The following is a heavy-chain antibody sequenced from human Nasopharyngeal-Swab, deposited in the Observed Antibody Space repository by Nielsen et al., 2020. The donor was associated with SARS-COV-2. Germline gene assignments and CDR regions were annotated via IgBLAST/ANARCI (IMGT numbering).Heavy chain of an antibody. CDR3: ARGLGAPSSVWH. J-gene: IGHJ1*01. Sequence: ASVKVSCKASGYRFTRYDINWVRQATGQGLEWMGWISPNSGFTGYAEKFEGRVTMTRNIATSTVYLELTSLGFEDTAVYYCARGLGAPSSVWHWGPGSQVTVSS. V-gene: IGHV1-8*02. CDR1: GYRFTRYD. CDR2: ISPNSGFT. D-gene: IGHD3-10*01.